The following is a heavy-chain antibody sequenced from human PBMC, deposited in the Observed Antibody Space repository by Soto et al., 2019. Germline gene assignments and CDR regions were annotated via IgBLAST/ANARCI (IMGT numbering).Heavy chain of an antibody. Sequence: GGSLRLSCAASGFTFSSYAMSWVRQAPGKGLEWVSAISGSGGSTYYADSVKGRFTISRDNSKNTLYLQMNSLRAEDTAVYYCAKDPTDPQYTTSMDVWGQGTTVTVSS. CDR2: ISGSGGST. V-gene: IGHV3-23*01. CDR3: AKDPTDPQYTTSMDV. D-gene: IGHD2-2*02. CDR1: GFTFSSYA. J-gene: IGHJ6*02.